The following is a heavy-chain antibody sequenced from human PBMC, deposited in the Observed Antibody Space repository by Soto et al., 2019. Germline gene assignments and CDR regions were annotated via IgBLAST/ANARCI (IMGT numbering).Heavy chain of an antibody. D-gene: IGHD4-4*01. Sequence: SETLPLTCTASGGSIGSSSYYWGWVRQPPGKGLEWIGHISYSGSTYYSPSLKSRVAISLGSSKKHFSLKLSSVTAADTAVYFCARLLTTYYSYFDYWGQGALVTVSS. J-gene: IGHJ4*02. CDR2: ISYSGST. V-gene: IGHV4-39*02. CDR1: GGSIGSSSYY. CDR3: ARLLTTYYSYFDY.